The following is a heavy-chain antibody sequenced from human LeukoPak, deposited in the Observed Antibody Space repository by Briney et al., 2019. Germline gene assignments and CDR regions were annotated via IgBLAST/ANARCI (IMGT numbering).Heavy chain of an antibody. J-gene: IGHJ4*02. Sequence: PSETLSLTCAVYGGSFSGYYWSWIRQPPGKGLEWIGEINHSGSTNYNPSLKSRVTISVDTSKNQFSLKLSSVTAADTAVYYCARDSGSSGWQTYFDYWGQGTLVTVSS. CDR2: INHSGST. V-gene: IGHV4-34*01. D-gene: IGHD6-19*01. CDR3: ARDSGSSGWQTYFDY. CDR1: GGSFSGYY.